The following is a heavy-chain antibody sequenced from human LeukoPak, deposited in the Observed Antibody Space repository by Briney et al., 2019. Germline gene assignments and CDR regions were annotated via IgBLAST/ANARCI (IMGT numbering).Heavy chain of an antibody. CDR2: IKSKTDGGTT. J-gene: IGHJ4*02. CDR1: GFTFSNAW. D-gene: IGHD3-22*01. V-gene: IGHV3-15*01. Sequence: PGGSLRLSCAASGFTFSNAWMSWVRQAPGKGLEWVGRIKSKTDGGTTDYAAPVKGRFTISRDDSKNTLYLQMNSLKTEDTAVYYCTTEPDLRGYYDSSGYSAIDYWGQGTLVTVSS. CDR3: TTEPDLRGYYDSSGYSAIDY.